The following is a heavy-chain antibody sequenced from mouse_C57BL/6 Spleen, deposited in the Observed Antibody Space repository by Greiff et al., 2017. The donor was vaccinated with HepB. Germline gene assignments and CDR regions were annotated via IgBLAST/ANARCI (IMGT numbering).Heavy chain of an antibody. J-gene: IGHJ4*01. CDR1: GFTFSSYG. Sequence: EVMLVESGGDLVKPGGSLKLSCAASGFTFSSYGMSWVRQTPDKRLEWVATISSGGSYTYYPDSVKGRFTISRDNAKNTLYLQMSSLKSEDTAMYYCARRGSLYAMDYWGQGTSVTVSS. CDR2: ISSGGSYT. V-gene: IGHV5-6*02. CDR3: ARRGSLYAMDY. D-gene: IGHD1-1*01.